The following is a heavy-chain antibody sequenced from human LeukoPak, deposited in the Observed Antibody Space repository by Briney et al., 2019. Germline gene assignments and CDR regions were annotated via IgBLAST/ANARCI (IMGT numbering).Heavy chain of an antibody. Sequence: SETLSLTCTVSGGSISSYYWSWIRQPPGKGLEWIGYIYYSGSTNYNPSLKSRVTISVDTSKNQFSLKLSSVTAADTAVYYCAREPYYYDSSGGFDYWGQGTLVTVSS. D-gene: IGHD3-22*01. CDR1: GGSISSYY. J-gene: IGHJ4*02. CDR2: IYYSGST. V-gene: IGHV4-59*12. CDR3: AREPYYYDSSGGFDY.